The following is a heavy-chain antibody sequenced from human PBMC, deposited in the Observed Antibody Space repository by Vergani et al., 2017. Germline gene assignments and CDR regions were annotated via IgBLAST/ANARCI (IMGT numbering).Heavy chain of an antibody. V-gene: IGHV4-61*10. CDR3: ARSRIYYGEGSLDY. Sequence: QVQLQESGPGLVKPSQTLSLTCTVSGGSFSTGGQSWTWLRQSAGKGLEWIGSIHYSENTNYNPSLKTRVTISVDTSKNQFSLYLTSVTAAATAVYYCARSRIYYGEGSLDYWGQGTLVTVSS. D-gene: IGHD3-10*01. J-gene: IGHJ4*02. CDR1: GGSFSTGGQS. CDR2: IHYSENT.